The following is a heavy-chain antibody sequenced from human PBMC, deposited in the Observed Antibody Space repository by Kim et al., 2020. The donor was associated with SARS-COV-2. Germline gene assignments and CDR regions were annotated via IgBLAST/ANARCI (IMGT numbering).Heavy chain of an antibody. J-gene: IGHJ2*01. CDR1: GFSFSSYT. CDR3: ARGGISVFWYVFH. Sequence: GGSLRLSCVVSGFSFSSYTMNWVRQAPGKGLEWVSGISYDGNKKYHADSVKGRFTISRDNSKNMLYLQMSSLRPEDTALYYCARGGISVFWYVFHCVR. V-gene: IGHV3-30*04. CDR2: ISYDGNKK. D-gene: IGHD3-3*02.